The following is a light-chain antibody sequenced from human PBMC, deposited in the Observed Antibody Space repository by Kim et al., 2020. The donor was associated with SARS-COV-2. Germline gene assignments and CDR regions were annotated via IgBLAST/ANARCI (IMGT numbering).Light chain of an antibody. CDR1: QIVLFTSNKKNY. Sequence: ATMNCSPSQIVLFTSNKKNYLPWYQEKPGHPPTLLFSCASSGESGLPARFTGTGSGTDFTLTVSRLQADDVAVYYCQQYFSVPDTFGQGTKLEI. V-gene: IGKV4-1*01. CDR3: QQYFSVPDT. J-gene: IGKJ2*01. CDR2: CAS.